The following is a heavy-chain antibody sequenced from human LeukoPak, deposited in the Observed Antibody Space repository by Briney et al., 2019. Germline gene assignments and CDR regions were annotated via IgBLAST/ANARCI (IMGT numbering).Heavy chain of an antibody. CDR1: GGSISSYY. J-gene: IGHJ4*02. D-gene: IGHD5-18*01. Sequence: PSETLSLSCTVSGGSISSYYWSWIRQPPGKGLEWIGYIYYSGSTNYNPSLKSRVTISVDTSKNQFSLKLSSVTAADTAVYYCARRAPYSYEWSTLDYWGQGTLVTVSS. CDR2: IYYSGST. V-gene: IGHV4-59*08. CDR3: ARRAPYSYEWSTLDY.